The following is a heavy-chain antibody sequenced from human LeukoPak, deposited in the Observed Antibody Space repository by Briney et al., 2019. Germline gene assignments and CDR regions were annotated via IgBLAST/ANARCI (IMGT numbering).Heavy chain of an antibody. J-gene: IGHJ4*02. CDR2: INNYGDNT. CDR1: GFTFSTYP. Sequence: GGSLRLSCSASGFTFSTYPMHWVRQAPGKGLEYVSAINNYGDNTYYADSVKGRFTISRDNSKNTLYLQMSSLKPEDTALYSCVKPTLAVAGTRYFDSWGQGTLVTVSS. D-gene: IGHD6-19*01. V-gene: IGHV3-64D*06. CDR3: VKPTLAVAGTRYFDS.